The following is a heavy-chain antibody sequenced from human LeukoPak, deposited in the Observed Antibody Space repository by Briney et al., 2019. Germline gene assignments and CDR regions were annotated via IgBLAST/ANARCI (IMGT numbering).Heavy chain of an antibody. V-gene: IGHV3-23*01. CDR2: FSGSDGST. CDR3: AKGRGYCTGGSCYSDY. J-gene: IGHJ4*02. D-gene: IGHD2-15*01. Sequence: GGSLRLPCTASGFTFSNYAMSWVRQAPGKGLEGVSTFSGSDGSTYYADSVKGRFTISRDNSKNTLYLQMNSLRVEDTAIYYCAKGRGYCTGGSCYSDYWGQGTLVTVSS. CDR1: GFTFSNYA.